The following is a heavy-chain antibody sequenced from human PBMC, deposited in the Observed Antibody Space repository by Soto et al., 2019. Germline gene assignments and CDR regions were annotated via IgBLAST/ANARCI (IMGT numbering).Heavy chain of an antibody. CDR3: ASSDIVVVPAATQYDPFDY. D-gene: IGHD2-2*01. CDR2: ISAYNGNT. J-gene: IGHJ4*02. Sequence: ASVKVSCKASGYTFTSYGISWVRQAPGQGLEWMGWISAYNGNTNYAQKLQGRVTMTTDTSTSTAYMELRSLRSDDTAVYYCASSDIVVVPAATQYDPFDYWGQGTLVTVSS. V-gene: IGHV1-18*01. CDR1: GYTFTSYG.